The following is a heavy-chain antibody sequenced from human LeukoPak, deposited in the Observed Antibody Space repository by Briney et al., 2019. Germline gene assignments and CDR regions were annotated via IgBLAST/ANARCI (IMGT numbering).Heavy chain of an antibody. CDR2: IIPIFGTA. Sequence: SVKVSCKASGGTFSSYAISWVRQAPGQGLEWMGGIIPIFGTANYAQKFQGRVTITTDESTSTAYMELSSPRSEDTAVYYCARTDYHGSGWYGDFDYWGQGTLVTVSS. CDR3: ARTDYHGSGWYGDFDY. V-gene: IGHV1-69*05. CDR1: GGTFSSYA. D-gene: IGHD6-19*01. J-gene: IGHJ4*02.